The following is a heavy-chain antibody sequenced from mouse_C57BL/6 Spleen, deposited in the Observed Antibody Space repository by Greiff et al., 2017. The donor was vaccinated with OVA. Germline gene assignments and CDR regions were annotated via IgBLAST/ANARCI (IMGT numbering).Heavy chain of an antibody. CDR1: GYTFTSYG. J-gene: IGHJ1*03. CDR2: IYPRSGNT. Sequence: VKLMESGAELARPGASVKLSCKASGYTFTSYGISWVKQRTGQGLEWIGEIYPRSGNTYYNEKFKGKATLTADKSSSTAYMELRSLTSEDSAVYFCAREDTTVSNWYFDVWGTGTTVTVSS. CDR3: AREDTTVSNWYFDV. D-gene: IGHD1-1*01. V-gene: IGHV1-81*01.